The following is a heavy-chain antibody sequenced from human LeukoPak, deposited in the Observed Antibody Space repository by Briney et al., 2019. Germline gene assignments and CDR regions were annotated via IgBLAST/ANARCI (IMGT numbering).Heavy chain of an antibody. CDR3: ARAGYCSGGSCYGSDY. Sequence: PGRSLRLSCAASGFTFSSYGMHWVRQAPGKGLEWVAAIWYDGSIQYYADSVKGRFTISRDNCKNTLYLQMDSLRAEDTAVYYCARAGYCSGGSCYGSDYWGQGTLVTVSS. CDR1: GFTFSSYG. J-gene: IGHJ4*02. V-gene: IGHV3-33*01. D-gene: IGHD2-15*01. CDR2: IWYDGSIQ.